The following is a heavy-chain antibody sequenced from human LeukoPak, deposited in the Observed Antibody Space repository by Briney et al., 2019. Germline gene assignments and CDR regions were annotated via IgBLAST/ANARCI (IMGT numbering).Heavy chain of an antibody. CDR2: MNPNSGNT. Sequence: ASVKVSCKASGYTFTSYDINWVRQATGQGLEWMGWMNPNSGNTGYAQKFQGRVTITRNTSISTAYMELSSLRSEDTAVYYCARGPGDYGDFDYWGQGTLVTVSS. CDR1: GYTFTSYD. D-gene: IGHD4-17*01. CDR3: ARGPGDYGDFDY. J-gene: IGHJ4*02. V-gene: IGHV1-8*03.